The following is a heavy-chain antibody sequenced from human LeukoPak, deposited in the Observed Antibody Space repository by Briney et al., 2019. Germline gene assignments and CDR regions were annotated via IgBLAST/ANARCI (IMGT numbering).Heavy chain of an antibody. V-gene: IGHV3-21*01. CDR2: ISSSSSYI. CDR1: GFTFSSYS. CDR3: ARDEQLVQGILDY. J-gene: IGHJ4*02. Sequence: PGGSLRLSCAASGFTFSSYSMNWVRQAPGKGLEWVSSISSSSSYIYYADSVKGRFTISRDNAKNSLYLQMNSLRDGDTAVYYCARDEQLVQGILDYWGQGTLVTVSS. D-gene: IGHD6-6*01.